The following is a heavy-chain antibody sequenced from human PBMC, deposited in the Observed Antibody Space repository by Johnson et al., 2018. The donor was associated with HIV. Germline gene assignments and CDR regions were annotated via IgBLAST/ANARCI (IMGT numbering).Heavy chain of an antibody. J-gene: IGHJ3*02. CDR1: GFTFDDYG. D-gene: IGHD5-18*01. CDR2: INWNGGRP. Sequence: VQLVESGGGVVRPGGSLRLSCAASGFTFDDYGMSWVRQAPGKGLECVSGINWNGGRPGYADSVQGRFTISRDNAENSLYLQMNSLRAEDTAVYYCARAYSYGAFDIWGLGTKVTVS. V-gene: IGHV3-20*04. CDR3: ARAYSYGAFDI.